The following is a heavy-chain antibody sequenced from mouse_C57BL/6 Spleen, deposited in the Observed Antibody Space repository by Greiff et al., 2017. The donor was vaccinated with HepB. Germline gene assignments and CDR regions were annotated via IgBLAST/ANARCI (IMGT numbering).Heavy chain of an antibody. Sequence: VKLQESGAELVRPGASVTLSCKASGYTFTDYEMHWVKQTPVHGLEWIGAIDPETGGTAYNQKFKGKAILTADKSSSTAYMELRSLTSEDSAVYYCTPITTADYWGQGTTLTVSS. CDR3: TPITTADY. V-gene: IGHV1-15*01. J-gene: IGHJ2*01. CDR1: GYTFTDYE. D-gene: IGHD1-1*01. CDR2: IDPETGGT.